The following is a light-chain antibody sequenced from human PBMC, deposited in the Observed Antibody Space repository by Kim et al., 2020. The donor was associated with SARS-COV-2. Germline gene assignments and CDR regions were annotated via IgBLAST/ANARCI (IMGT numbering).Light chain of an antibody. CDR1: QSVINNY. Sequence: SPGDRATLTCRASQSVINNYLAWYQQKPGPAPRLLMYDASTRATDIPDIFSGSGAGTDFTLTISRLEPEDFAVYYCQQYGNSPWTFGQGTKVDIK. J-gene: IGKJ1*01. CDR2: DAS. V-gene: IGKV3-20*01. CDR3: QQYGNSPWT.